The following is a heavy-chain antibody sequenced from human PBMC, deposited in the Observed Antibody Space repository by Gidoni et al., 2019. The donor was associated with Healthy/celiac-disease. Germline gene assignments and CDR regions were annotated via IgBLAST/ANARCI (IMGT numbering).Heavy chain of an antibody. V-gene: IGHV1-2*06. CDR2: INPNSGCT. D-gene: IGHD2-8*01. CDR1: GYTFTGYY. CDR3: AREVPPVHNGGMAAFDI. J-gene: IGHJ3*02. Sequence: QVQLVQSGAEVKKPGASVKVSCKASGYTFTGYYMHWVRQAPGQGLEWMGRINPNSGCTNYAQKFQGRVTMTRDTSISTAYMELSRLRSVDTAVYYCAREVPPVHNGGMAAFDIWGQGTMVTVSS.